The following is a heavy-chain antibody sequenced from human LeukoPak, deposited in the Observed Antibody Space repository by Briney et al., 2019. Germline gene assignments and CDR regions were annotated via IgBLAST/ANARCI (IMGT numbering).Heavy chain of an antibody. D-gene: IGHD3-10*01. CDR3: ASSADGSGSYDWFDP. J-gene: IGHJ5*02. Sequence: SQTLALTCAISGDSVSSNSAAWSWIRQSPSRGLEWLGRTYYRSKWYNDYAESVKSRITIKPDTSKNQFSLQLNSVTPEDTAVYYCASSADGSGSYDWFDPWGQGTLVTVSS. CDR2: TYYRSKWYN. CDR1: GDSVSSNSAA. V-gene: IGHV6-1*01.